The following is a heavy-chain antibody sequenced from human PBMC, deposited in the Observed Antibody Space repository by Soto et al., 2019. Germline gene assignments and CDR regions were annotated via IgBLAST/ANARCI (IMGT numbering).Heavy chain of an antibody. Sequence: EVQLLESGGGLVQPGGSLRLSCAASGFTFSNYAMSWVRQAPGKGLEWVSGISDSGGRAYYADSVKGLFAISRENSKHTLFLQMNSLRADCTAVYSCAKDGGRCSSTGCCSGFDPWGQGTVLTCSS. J-gene: IGHJ5*02. CDR1: GFTFSNYA. V-gene: IGHV3-23*01. CDR3: AKDGGRCSSTGCCSGFDP. CDR2: ISDSGGRA. D-gene: IGHD2-2*01.